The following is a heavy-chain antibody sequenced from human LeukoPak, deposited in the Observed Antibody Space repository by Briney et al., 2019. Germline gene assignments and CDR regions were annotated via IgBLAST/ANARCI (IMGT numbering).Heavy chain of an antibody. J-gene: IGHJ6*04. Sequence: ASVNVSCKASGYTFSSYGISWVRQAPGQGREWMGWTSAYNGNTNHAQKFTGRVTMTTDTPTSTAYLEMRSLRSDDTAVYYCARDPGHSGSFMDVWGKGITVTVSS. CDR2: TSAYNGNT. V-gene: IGHV1-18*01. CDR1: GYTFSSYG. D-gene: IGHD1-26*01. CDR3: ARDPGHSGSFMDV.